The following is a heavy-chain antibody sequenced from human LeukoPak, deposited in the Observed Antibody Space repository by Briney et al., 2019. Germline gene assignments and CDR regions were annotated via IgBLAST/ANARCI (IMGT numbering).Heavy chain of an antibody. V-gene: IGHV3-48*02. Sequence: PGGSLRLSCAASGFTFSSYAMSWVRRAPGKGLEWVSYISGSSSRIYYADSVKGRFTISRDNAKNSLFLQMNSLRDEDTAVYYCARDVSDSCSGNTCYGIRLDPWGQGTQVTVSS. CDR1: GFTFSSYA. J-gene: IGHJ5*02. CDR3: ARDVSDSCSGNTCYGIRLDP. CDR2: ISGSSSRI. D-gene: IGHD2-15*01.